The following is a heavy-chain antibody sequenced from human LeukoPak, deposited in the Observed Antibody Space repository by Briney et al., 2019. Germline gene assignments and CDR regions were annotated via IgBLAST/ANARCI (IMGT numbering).Heavy chain of an antibody. CDR3: ANMNIVVVPAATPNY. J-gene: IGHJ4*02. Sequence: GGSLRLSCAASGFTFSSYGMHWVRQAPGKGLEWVAFIRYDGSNKYYADSVKGRFTISRDNSKNTLYLQMNSPRAEDTAVYYCANMNIVVVPAATPNYWGQGTLVTVSS. CDR2: IRYDGSNK. D-gene: IGHD2-2*01. V-gene: IGHV3-30*02. CDR1: GFTFSSYG.